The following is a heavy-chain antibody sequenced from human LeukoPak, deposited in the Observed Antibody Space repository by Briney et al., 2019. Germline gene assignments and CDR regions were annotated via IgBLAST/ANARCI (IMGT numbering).Heavy chain of an antibody. V-gene: IGHV4-34*01. CDR2: INHSGST. CDR3: ARHGASDPFDI. J-gene: IGHJ3*02. Sequence: SETLSLTCAVYGGSFSGYYWSWIRQPPGKGLEWIGEINHSGSTNYNPSLKSRVTISVDTSKNQFSLKLSSVTAADTAVYYCARHGASDPFDIWGQGTMVTVSS. CDR1: GGSFSGYY.